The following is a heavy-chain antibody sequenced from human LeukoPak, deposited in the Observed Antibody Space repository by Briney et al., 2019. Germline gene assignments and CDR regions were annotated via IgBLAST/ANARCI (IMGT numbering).Heavy chain of an antibody. D-gene: IGHD5-24*01. CDR3: AKGVTMATITPLFC. J-gene: IGHJ4*02. V-gene: IGHV3-7*01. CDR2: LKQDGSEK. Sequence: PGGSLRLSCAASGFTFTNYWMNWVRQAPGKGLEWVANLKQDGSEKNYVDSVKGRFTISRDNAKNSLYLQMNSLRVEDTAVYYCAKGVTMATITPLFCWGQGTLVTVSS. CDR1: GFTFTNYW.